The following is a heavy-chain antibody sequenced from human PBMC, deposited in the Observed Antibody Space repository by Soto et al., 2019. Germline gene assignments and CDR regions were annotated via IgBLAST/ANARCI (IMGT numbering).Heavy chain of an antibody. CDR3: ARLHCSSTSCTFDY. Sequence: PSETLSLTCTVSGGSISSSSYYWGWIRQPPGKGLEWIGSIYYSGSTYYNPSLKSRVTISVDTSKNQFSLKLSSVTAADTAVYYCARLHCSSTSCTFDYWGQGTLVTVSS. V-gene: IGHV4-39*01. CDR2: IYYSGST. D-gene: IGHD2-2*01. CDR1: GGSISSSSYY. J-gene: IGHJ4*02.